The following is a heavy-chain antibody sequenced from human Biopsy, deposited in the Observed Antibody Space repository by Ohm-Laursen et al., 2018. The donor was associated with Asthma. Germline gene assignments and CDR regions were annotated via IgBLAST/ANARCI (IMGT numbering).Heavy chain of an antibody. CDR3: ARHWDWGSFFDY. CDR2: ISYTGSA. CDR1: GGSMSSSSYY. J-gene: IGHJ4*02. Sequence: SETLSLTCPVSGGSMSSSSYYWGWIRQPPGKGLEWMGSISYTGSAYHNPSLKSRVTISVDTSKNHFSLKLRSVTAADTAVYYCARHWDWGSFFDYWGQGTPVTVSS. D-gene: IGHD7-27*01. V-gene: IGHV4-39*01.